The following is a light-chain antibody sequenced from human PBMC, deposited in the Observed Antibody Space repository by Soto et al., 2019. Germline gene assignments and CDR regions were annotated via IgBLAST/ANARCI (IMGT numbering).Light chain of an antibody. J-gene: IGKJ1*01. CDR1: QSVSSY. CDR3: QQYNNWPRVT. V-gene: IGKV3-15*01. CDR2: GAS. Sequence: EIVLTQSPATLSLSPGERATLSCRASQSVSSYLAWYQQKPGQAPRLLIYGASTRATGIPARFSGSGSGTEFTLTISSLQSEDFAVYYCQQYNNWPRVTFGQGTKVDIK.